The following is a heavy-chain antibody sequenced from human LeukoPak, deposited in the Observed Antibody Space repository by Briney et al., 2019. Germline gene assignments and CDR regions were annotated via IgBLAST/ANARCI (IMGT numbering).Heavy chain of an antibody. CDR2: IYYSGST. D-gene: IGHD3-10*01. V-gene: IGHV4-39*07. Sequence: SETLSLTCNVSGGSISITTYYWGWIRQPPGKGLEWIGNIYYSGSTYYNPSLRSRVTISVDTSKNQFSLKLSSVTAADTAVYYCARDYMVRGVIDYWGQGTLVTVSS. CDR1: GGSISITTYY. J-gene: IGHJ4*02. CDR3: ARDYMVRGVIDY.